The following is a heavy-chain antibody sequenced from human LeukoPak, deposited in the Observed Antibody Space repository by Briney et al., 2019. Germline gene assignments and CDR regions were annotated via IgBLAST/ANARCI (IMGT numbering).Heavy chain of an antibody. Sequence: PAETLCLTCTVSGGSISSGGYYWSWIPPRPGKGLEWIGNIYYSGSTYYNPSLKSRVTIAVDTSKNQFSLKLSSVTAADRAVYYWARLRGVQTVSYWYFDLWGRGALVTVSS. CDR3: ARLRGVQTVSYWYFDL. J-gene: IGHJ2*01. D-gene: IGHD1-1*01. CDR1: GGSISSGGYY. V-gene: IGHV4-31*03. CDR2: IYYSGST.